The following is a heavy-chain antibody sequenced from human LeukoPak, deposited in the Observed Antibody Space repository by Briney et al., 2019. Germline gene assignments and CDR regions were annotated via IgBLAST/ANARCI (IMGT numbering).Heavy chain of an antibody. CDR2: IGSDYDM. Sequence: GGSLRLSCTAAGFAFGIYAMAWVRQAPGKGLEWVVGIGSDYDMVHEDSAKGRFTISRANSKSTLYLQMDNLRAEDTAVYFCAKYAGVATIYFDSWGQGALVTVSS. CDR3: AKYAGVATIYFDS. D-gene: IGHD5-12*01. J-gene: IGHJ4*02. V-gene: IGHV3-23*01. CDR1: GFAFGIYA.